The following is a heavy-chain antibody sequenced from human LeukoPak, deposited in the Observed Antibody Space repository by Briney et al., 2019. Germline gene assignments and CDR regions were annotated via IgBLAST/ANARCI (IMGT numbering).Heavy chain of an antibody. CDR2: IYYSGST. D-gene: IGHD5-18*01. V-gene: IGHV4-61*01. CDR3: AGSRGYSYGYGLLSAFDI. J-gene: IGHJ3*02. Sequence: KPSETLSLTCTVSGGSVSSGSYYWSWIRQPPGKGLEWIGYIYYSGSTNYNPSLKSRVTISVDTSKNQFSLKLSSVTAADTAVYYCAGSRGYSYGYGLLSAFDIWGQGTMVTVSS. CDR1: GGSVSSGSYY.